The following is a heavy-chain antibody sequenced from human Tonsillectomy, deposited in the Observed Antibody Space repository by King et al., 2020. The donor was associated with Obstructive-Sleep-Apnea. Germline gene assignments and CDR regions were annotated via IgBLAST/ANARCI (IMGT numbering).Heavy chain of an antibody. CDR2: IWYDGSNK. CDR3: ARDQEVWRYSGSYFDY. D-gene: IGHD1-26*01. V-gene: IGHV3-33*01. Sequence: VQLVESGGGVVQPGRSLRLSCAASGFTFSSFGMHWVRQAPGKGLEWVAVIWYDGSNKYYADSVKGRFTISRDNSKNTLYLQMNSLRAEDTAVYYCARDQEVWRYSGSYFDYWGQGTLVTVSS. J-gene: IGHJ4*02. CDR1: GFTFSSFG.